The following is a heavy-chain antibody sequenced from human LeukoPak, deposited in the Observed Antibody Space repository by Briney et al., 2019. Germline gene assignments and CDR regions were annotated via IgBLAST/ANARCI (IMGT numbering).Heavy chain of an antibody. CDR2: INPNSGGT. J-gene: IGHJ4*02. CDR3: ARDPVSDIAAYYFDY. D-gene: IGHD5-12*01. V-gene: IGHV1-2*02. CDR1: GYTFTGYY. Sequence: ASVKVSCKASGYTFTGYYMHWVRQAPGQGLEWMGWINPNSGGTNYAQKFQGRVTMTRDTSISTAYMGLSRLRSDDTAVYYCARDPVSDIAAYYFDYWGQGTLVTVSS.